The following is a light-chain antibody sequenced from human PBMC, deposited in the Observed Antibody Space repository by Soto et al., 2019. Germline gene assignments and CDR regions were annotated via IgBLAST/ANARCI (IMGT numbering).Light chain of an antibody. CDR2: GAS. V-gene: IGKV3-20*01. CDR3: QQYGSSPYT. Sequence: DIEMTQSPGTLSLSPGDRATLSCRASQSVSSSYLAWYQQKPGQAPRLLIYGASSMAPGIPYRFSGSGSGTDFTLTISRLEPEDFAMYYCQQYGSSPYTFGQGTKLEIK. CDR1: QSVSSSY. J-gene: IGKJ2*01.